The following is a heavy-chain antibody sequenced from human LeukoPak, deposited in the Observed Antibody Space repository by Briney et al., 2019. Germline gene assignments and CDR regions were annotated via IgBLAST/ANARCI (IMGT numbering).Heavy chain of an antibody. D-gene: IGHD5-24*01. V-gene: IGHV4-4*07. CDR2: IYSSGST. CDR1: GGSISSYY. J-gene: IGHJ4*02. Sequence: SETLSLTCTVSGGSISSYYWSWIRQPAGKGLEWIGRIYSSGSTNFNPSLKSRVTMSVDTSKNQFSLKLSSVTAADTAVYYCARDTRAEMGTDSWGQGTLVTVSS. CDR3: ARDTRAEMGTDS.